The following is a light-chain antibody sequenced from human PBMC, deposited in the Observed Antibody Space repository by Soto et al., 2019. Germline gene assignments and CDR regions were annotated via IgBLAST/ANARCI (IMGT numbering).Light chain of an antibody. CDR1: SSDVGGYNY. CDR3: SSYAGSNNFV. J-gene: IGLJ1*01. V-gene: IGLV2-8*01. CDR2: EVS. Sequence: QSALTQPPSASGSPGQSVTISCTGTSSDVGGYNYVSWYQQHPGKAPKLMIYEVSKRPSGVPYRFSGSKSGNTASLTVSGLQAEDDADYYCSSYAGSNNFVFGPGTKLTVL.